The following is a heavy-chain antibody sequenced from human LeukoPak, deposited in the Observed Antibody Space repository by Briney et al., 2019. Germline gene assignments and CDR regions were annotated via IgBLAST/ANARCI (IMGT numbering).Heavy chain of an antibody. D-gene: IGHD3-3*01. Sequence: GGSLRLSCAASGCTFISYWMSWVRQAPGKGLEWVANVKQDGSEKYYVDSVKDRFTISRDNAKNSLYLQMNSLRAEDTAVYYCAGDREMDTYYDFWSGYPGFDYWGQEPWSPSPQ. CDR2: VKQDGSEK. CDR1: GCTFISYW. CDR3: AGDREMDTYYDFWSGYPGFDY. V-gene: IGHV3-7*01. J-gene: IGHJ4*01.